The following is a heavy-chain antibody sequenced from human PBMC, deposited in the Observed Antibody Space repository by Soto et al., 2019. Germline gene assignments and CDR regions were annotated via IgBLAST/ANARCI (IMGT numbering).Heavy chain of an antibody. V-gene: IGHV4-39*01. Sequence: QLQLQESGPGLVKPSETLSLTCTVSGGSISSSSYYWGWIRQPPGKGLEWIGSIYYSGSTYYNPSLKSRVTISVDTSKIQFSLKLSSVTAADTAVYYCARLGYSSGLRPPFLDYWGQGTLVTVSS. CDR2: IYYSGST. CDR3: ARLGYSSGLRPPFLDY. J-gene: IGHJ4*02. CDR1: GGSISSSSYY. D-gene: IGHD6-19*01.